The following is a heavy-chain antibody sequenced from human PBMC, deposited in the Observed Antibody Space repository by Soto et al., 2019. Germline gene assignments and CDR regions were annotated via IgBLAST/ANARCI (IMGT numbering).Heavy chain of an antibody. CDR1: GGTFSSYA. Sequence: QVQLVQSGAEVKKPGSSVKVSCKASGGTFSSYAISWMRQAPGQGLEWMGGLIPIFGTANYVQRFQGRVTITADESTSTAYMELSSLRSDDTAVYYCPRADYGGNQYYFDYWGQGTLVTVSS. V-gene: IGHV1-69*12. D-gene: IGHD4-17*01. J-gene: IGHJ4*02. CDR2: LIPIFGTA. CDR3: PRADYGGNQYYFDY.